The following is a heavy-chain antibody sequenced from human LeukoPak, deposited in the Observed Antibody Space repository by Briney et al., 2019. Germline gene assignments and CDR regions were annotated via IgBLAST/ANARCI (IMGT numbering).Heavy chain of an antibody. CDR2: IYYSGST. D-gene: IGHD3-10*02. CDR3: ARSYFRGSFY. CDR1: GVSISSSSYY. Sequence: SETLSPTCTVSGVSISSSSYYWGWIRQPPGKGLEWIGSIYYSGSTYYSPSLKSRVTISVDASKNQFSLKLSSVTAADTALYYCARSYFRGSFYWGQGTLVTVSS. V-gene: IGHV4-39*01. J-gene: IGHJ4*02.